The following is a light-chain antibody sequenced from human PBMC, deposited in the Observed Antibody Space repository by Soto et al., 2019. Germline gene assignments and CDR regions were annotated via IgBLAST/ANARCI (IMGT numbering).Light chain of an antibody. J-gene: IGLJ2*01. V-gene: IGLV2-14*01. CDR1: SSDVGGYNY. CDR2: DVS. Sequence: QSALTQPASVSGSPGQSITISCTGTSSDVGGYNYVSWYQQHPGKAPKLMIYDVSNRPSGVSNRFSGSKSGNTASLTISGLQADDEADYYCRSYTSSSPLVVFGGGTKLNVL. CDR3: RSYTSSSPLVV.